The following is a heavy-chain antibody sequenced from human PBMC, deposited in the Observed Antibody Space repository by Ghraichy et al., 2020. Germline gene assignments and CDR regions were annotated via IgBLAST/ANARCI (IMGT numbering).Heavy chain of an antibody. J-gene: IGHJ3*02. CDR2: IWGNSDTT. CDR3: VRDRDYAFDM. Sequence: GGSLRLSCAALGLTFSSYSMNWVRQAQGKGLEWISYIWGNSDTTTYADSVMGRFTISRDNAKNSLYLQIHSLKDEDTAVYHCVRDRDYAFDMWGQGTMVIVSS. CDR1: GLTFSSYS. D-gene: IGHD3/OR15-3a*01. V-gene: IGHV3-48*02.